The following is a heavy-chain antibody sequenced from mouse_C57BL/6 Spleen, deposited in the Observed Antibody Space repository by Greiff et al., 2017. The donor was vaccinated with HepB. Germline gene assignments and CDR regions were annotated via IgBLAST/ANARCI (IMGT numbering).Heavy chain of an antibody. CDR1: GYTFTSYW. CDR2: IYPGSGST. V-gene: IGHV1-55*01. D-gene: IGHD1-1*01. CDR3: ARGGRNYGSSYWYFDV. J-gene: IGHJ1*03. Sequence: QVQLKQPGAELVKPGASVKMSCKASGYTFTSYWITWVKQRPGQGLEWIGDIYPGSGSTNYNEKFKSKATLTVDTSSSTAYMQLSSLTSEDSAVYYCARGGRNYGSSYWYFDVWGTGTTVTVSS.